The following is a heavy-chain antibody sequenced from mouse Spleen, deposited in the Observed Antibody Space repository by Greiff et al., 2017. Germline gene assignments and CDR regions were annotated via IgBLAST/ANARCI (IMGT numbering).Heavy chain of an antibody. Sequence: EVQLVESGGGLVQPGGSLKLSCATSGFTFSDYYMYWVRQTPEKRLEWVAYISNGGGSTYYPDTVKGRFTISRDNAKNTLYLQMSRLKSEDTAMYYCARPRYDWYFDVWGAGTPVTVSS. J-gene: IGHJ1*01. V-gene: IGHV5-12*02. CDR2: ISNGGGST. CDR3: ARPRYDWYFDV. D-gene: IGHD2-14*01. CDR1: GFTFSDYY.